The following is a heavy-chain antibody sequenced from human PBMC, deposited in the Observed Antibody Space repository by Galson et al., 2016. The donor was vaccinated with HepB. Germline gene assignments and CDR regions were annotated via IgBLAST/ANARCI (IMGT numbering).Heavy chain of an antibody. CDR3: VREGGRGGGSP. V-gene: IGHV3-7*03. Sequence: SLRLSCAASGFTFTSYWMSWARQPPGKGLEWVANIKQDGSEKNYVDSVKGRFTISRDNAKNSLYLQTNSLRAEDTAVYYCVREGGRGGGSPWGQGALVTVSS. J-gene: IGHJ5*02. CDR2: IKQDGSEK. D-gene: IGHD3-16*01. CDR1: GFTFTSYW.